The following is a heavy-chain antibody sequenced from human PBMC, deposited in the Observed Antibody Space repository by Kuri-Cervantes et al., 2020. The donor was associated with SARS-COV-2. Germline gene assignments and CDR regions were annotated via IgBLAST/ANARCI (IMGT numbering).Heavy chain of an antibody. V-gene: IGHV3-30*02. D-gene: IGHD3-3*01. Sequence: GGSLRLSCAASGFTFSSYGMHWVRQAPGKGLEWVAFIRYDGSNKYYADSVKGRFTISRDNSKNTLYLQMNSLRAEDTAVYYCARMAEWLPDAFDIWGQGTMVTVSS. CDR3: ARMAEWLPDAFDI. CDR2: IRYDGSNK. J-gene: IGHJ3*02. CDR1: GFTFSSYG.